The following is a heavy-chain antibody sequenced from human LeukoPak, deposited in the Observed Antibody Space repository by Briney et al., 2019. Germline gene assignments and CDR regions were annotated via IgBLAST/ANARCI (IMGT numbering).Heavy chain of an antibody. CDR3: ARVCRPYSGSYYSDY. V-gene: IGHV1-18*01. J-gene: IGHJ4*02. Sequence: GASVKVSFKASVYTFTIYGISWVRQAPGQGLEWMGWISAYNGNTNYAQKLQARVTMTTDTSTSTAYMELRSLRSDDTAVYYCARVCRPYSGSYYSDYWGQGTLVTVSS. D-gene: IGHD1-26*01. CDR2: ISAYNGNT. CDR1: VYTFTIYG.